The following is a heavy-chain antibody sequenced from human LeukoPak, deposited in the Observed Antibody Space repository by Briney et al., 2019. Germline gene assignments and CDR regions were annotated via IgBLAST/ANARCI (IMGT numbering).Heavy chain of an antibody. CDR3: AKDRTPDLPSGGSYRGAFDL. D-gene: IGHD3-10*01. CDR1: GLPSNNYV. CDR2: LSGSGGVT. V-gene: IGHV3-23*01. J-gene: IGHJ3*01. Sequence: GGPQTLLCTACGLPSNNYVTTRARLAPGKGLEWVSSLSGSGGVTWYAGSVKGRFTISRDNSKNTLYLRMNSLRAEDTAVYYCAKDRTPDLPSGGSYRGAFDLWGPGTVVTVSS.